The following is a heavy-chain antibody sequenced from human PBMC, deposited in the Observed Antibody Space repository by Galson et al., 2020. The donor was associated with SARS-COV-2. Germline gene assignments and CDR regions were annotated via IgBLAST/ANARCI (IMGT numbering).Heavy chain of an antibody. D-gene: IGHD6-13*01. V-gene: IGHV1-8*01. J-gene: IGHJ6*02. Sequence: ASVQVSCKASGYTFTSYDINWVRQATGQGLEWMGWMNPNSGNTGYAQKFQGRVTMTRNTSISTAYMELSSLRSEDTAVYYCARVILGAAAGTLVYYYYGMDVWGQGTTVTVSS. CDR2: MNPNSGNT. CDR3: ARVILGAAAGTLVYYYYGMDV. CDR1: GYTFTSYD.